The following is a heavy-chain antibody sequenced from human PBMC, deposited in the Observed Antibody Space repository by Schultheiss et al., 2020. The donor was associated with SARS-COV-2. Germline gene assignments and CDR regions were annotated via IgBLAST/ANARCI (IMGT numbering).Heavy chain of an antibody. CDR1: GAAVSSNY. D-gene: IGHD3-3*01. V-gene: IGHV4-59*02. Sequence: SQTLSLTCSVSGAAVSSNYWTWIRQAPGKRLEWIGEIYHSGSTNYNPSLKSRVTISVDTSKNQFSLKLSSVTAADTAVYYCARRTYYDFWSGQTDWYFDLWGRGTLVTVSS. CDR3: ARRTYYDFWSGQTDWYFDL. J-gene: IGHJ2*01. CDR2: IYHSGST.